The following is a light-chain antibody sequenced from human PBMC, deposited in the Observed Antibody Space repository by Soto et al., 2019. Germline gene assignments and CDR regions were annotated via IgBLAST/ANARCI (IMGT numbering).Light chain of an antibody. CDR1: KNGSSSD. Sequence: LTQSQVPLSLSPAEISTPSGSSGKNGSSSDLAWYQQKPGQAPRLLISGASNRATGIPDRFSGSGSGTDFTLTITSLEPEDFAVFYCHQYGISPPTFGQGTKVDIK. CDR2: GAS. V-gene: IGKV3-20*01. CDR3: HQYGISPPT. J-gene: IGKJ1*01.